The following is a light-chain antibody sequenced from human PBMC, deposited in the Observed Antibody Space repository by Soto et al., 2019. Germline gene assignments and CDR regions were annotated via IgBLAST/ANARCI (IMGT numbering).Light chain of an antibody. CDR3: QSYDSSLSGVV. CDR2: GNY. CDR1: SSNIGAGYD. J-gene: IGLJ2*01. V-gene: IGLV1-40*01. Sequence: QSVLTQPPSVSGAPGQRVTISCTGSSSNIGAGYDVQWYQQLPGTAPKLLIYGNYNRPSGVPDRFSGSKSGTSDSLAITGLQAEDEADYYCQSYDSSLSGVVFGGGTKVTVL.